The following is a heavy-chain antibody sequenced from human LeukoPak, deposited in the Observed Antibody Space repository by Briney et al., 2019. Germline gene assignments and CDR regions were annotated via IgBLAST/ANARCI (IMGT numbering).Heavy chain of an antibody. D-gene: IGHD1-20*01. J-gene: IGHJ6*02. CDR2: IKQDGSEK. CDR1: EFTFSSYW. CDR3: ARSPYNWNYYYYGMDV. Sequence: GGSLRLSCAASEFTFSSYWMSWVRQAPGKGLEWVANIKQDGSEKHYVDSVKGRFTISRDNAKNSLYLQMNSLRAEDTAVYYCARSPYNWNYYYYGMDVWGQGTTVTVSS. V-gene: IGHV3-7*03.